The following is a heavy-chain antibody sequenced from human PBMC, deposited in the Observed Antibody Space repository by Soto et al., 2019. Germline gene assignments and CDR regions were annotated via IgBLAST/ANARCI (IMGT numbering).Heavy chain of an antibody. CDR1: GYGFTAYG. CDR3: ARDNGQWLAG. V-gene: IGHV1-18*01. CDR2: TTTYNGNT. Sequence: QVQLVQSGAEVKKPGASVKVSCKTSGYGFTAYGITWVRQAPGQGFEWMGRTTTYNGNTKYARKVQGRVTMTTDTYTSTAYMELRSLRFDDTAVDYCARDNGQWLAGWGQGTLVTVSS. D-gene: IGHD6-19*01. J-gene: IGHJ4*02.